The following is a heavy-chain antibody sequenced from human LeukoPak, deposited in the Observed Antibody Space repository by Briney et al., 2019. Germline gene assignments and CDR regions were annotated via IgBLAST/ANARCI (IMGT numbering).Heavy chain of an antibody. CDR3: ARDTSSWQYGMDV. V-gene: IGHV3-53*01. Sequence: GGSLRLSCAASGFTVSSNYMSWVRQAPGKGLEWVSVIYSGGNTYYADPVKGRFTISRDNSKNTLYLQMNSLRAEDTAVYYCARDTSSWQYGMDVWGPGTTVTVSS. CDR1: GFTVSSNY. J-gene: IGHJ6*02. CDR2: IYSGGNT. D-gene: IGHD6-13*01.